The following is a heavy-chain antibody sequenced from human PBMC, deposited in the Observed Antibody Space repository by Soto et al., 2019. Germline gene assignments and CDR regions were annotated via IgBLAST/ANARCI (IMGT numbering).Heavy chain of an antibody. J-gene: IGHJ6*02. CDR1: GGSFSGYY. CDR2: INHSGST. CDR3: ESQTWHEFLYGMAV. Sequence: SEALSLTCAVYGGSFSGYYWSGSRQPPGKGLEWIGEINHSGSTNYNPSLKSRVTISVDTSKNQLSLKLSSVNAADTAVHYCESQTWHEFLYGMAVWGHRTTVTVSS. V-gene: IGHV4-34*01. D-gene: IGHD3-10*01.